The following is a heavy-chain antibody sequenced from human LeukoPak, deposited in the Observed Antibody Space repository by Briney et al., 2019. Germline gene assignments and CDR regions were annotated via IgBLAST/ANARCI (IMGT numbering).Heavy chain of an antibody. Sequence: GGSLRPSCAPSGFTVSGNYMSWVRQAPGKGLEWVSVIYTGGKTYYADSVKGRFTISRDNSKNTLYLQMNSLRVEDTAVYYCAKSPGTYSYFYAMDVWGQGTTVTVSS. D-gene: IGHD1-26*01. J-gene: IGHJ6*02. CDR3: AKSPGTYSYFYAMDV. CDR1: GFTVSGNY. V-gene: IGHV3-66*01. CDR2: IYTGGKT.